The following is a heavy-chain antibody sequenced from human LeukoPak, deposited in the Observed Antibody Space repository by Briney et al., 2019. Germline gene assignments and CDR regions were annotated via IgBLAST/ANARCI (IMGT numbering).Heavy chain of an antibody. Sequence: ASVKVSCKASGYTFTSYYMHWVRQAPGQGLEWMGIINPSGGSASYAQKFQGRVTMTRDTSTSTVYMELSSLRSDDTAVYYCTRGYVNVYFRGVTSLGYWGQGTLVTVSS. CDR2: INPSGGSA. CDR3: TRGYVNVYFRGVTSLGY. J-gene: IGHJ4*02. CDR1: GYTFTSYY. V-gene: IGHV1-46*01. D-gene: IGHD3-10*01.